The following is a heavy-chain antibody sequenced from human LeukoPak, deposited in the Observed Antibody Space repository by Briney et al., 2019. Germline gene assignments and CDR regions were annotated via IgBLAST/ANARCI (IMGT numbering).Heavy chain of an antibody. CDR2: ITSGGIK. CDR1: GFTLSSSA. V-gene: IGHV3-23*01. CDR3: TYWETRARFQY. Sequence: GGSLRLSCAASGFTLSSSAMSWVRQAAGKGLECISTITSGGIKDYADSVKGRFTISRDNSKNTLYLQMNRLRAEDTAVYYCTYWETRARFQYWGQGTLVTVSS. D-gene: IGHD1-26*01. J-gene: IGHJ1*01.